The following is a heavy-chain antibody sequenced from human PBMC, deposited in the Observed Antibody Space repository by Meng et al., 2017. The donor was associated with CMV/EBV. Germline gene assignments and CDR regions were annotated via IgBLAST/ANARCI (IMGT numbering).Heavy chain of an antibody. CDR3: AKALAGTGPLQH. CDR1: GFTVSSNY. D-gene: IGHD6-19*01. Sequence: GESLKISCAASGFTVSSNYMSWVRQAPGKGLEWVSVIYSGGSTYYADSVKGRFTISRDNSKNTLYLQMNSLRAEDTAVYYCAKALAGTGPLQHWGQGTLVTVSS. J-gene: IGHJ1*01. V-gene: IGHV3-53*01. CDR2: IYSGGST.